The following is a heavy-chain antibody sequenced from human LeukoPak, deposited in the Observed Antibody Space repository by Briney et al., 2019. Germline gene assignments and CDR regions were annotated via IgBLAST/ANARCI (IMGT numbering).Heavy chain of an antibody. J-gene: IGHJ4*02. Sequence: GGSLRLSCSASGFTFSSFAMHWVRQAPGRGLEYVAAISRNGGSTYYADSVKGRFTISRDNSKNTLYLQMSSLRAEDTAVYLCVKDLRSDFMGVLSRYLSYWGQGTLVTVSS. D-gene: IGHD2/OR15-2a*01. V-gene: IGHV3-64D*09. CDR1: GFTFSSFA. CDR2: ISRNGGST. CDR3: VKDLRSDFMGVLSRYLSY.